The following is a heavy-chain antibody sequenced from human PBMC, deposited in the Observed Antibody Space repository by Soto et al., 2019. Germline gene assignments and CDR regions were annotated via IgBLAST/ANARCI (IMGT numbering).Heavy chain of an antibody. CDR3: ARKYAGSSWFDP. J-gene: IGHJ5*02. CDR2: ISGYNGNT. D-gene: IGHD6-6*01. CDR1: GYTFTNYG. V-gene: IGHV1-18*04. Sequence: APVKVSCKASGYTFTNYGVNWVRQAPGQGLEWMGWISGYNGNTYYAQKFQGRVTMTTDTSTRTAYMELRSLRSDDTAAYYCARKYAGSSWFDPWGQGTLVTVSS.